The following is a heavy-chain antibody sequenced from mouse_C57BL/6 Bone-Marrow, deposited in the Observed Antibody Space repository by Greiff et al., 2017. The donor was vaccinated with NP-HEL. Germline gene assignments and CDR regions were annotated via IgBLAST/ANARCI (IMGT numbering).Heavy chain of an antibody. CDR1: GFTFSDFY. D-gene: IGHD2-3*01. Sequence: EVKLVESGGGLVQSGRSLRLSCATSGFTFSDFYMEWVRQAPGKGLEWIAASRNKANDYTTEYSASVKGRFIVSRDTSQSILYLQMNALRAEDTAIYYCARDDDGLGYFDVWGTGTTVTVSS. J-gene: IGHJ1*03. V-gene: IGHV7-1*01. CDR3: ARDDDGLGYFDV. CDR2: SRNKANDYTT.